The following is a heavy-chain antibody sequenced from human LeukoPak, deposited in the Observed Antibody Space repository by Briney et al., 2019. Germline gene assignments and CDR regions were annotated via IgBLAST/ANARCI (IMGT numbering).Heavy chain of an antibody. D-gene: IGHD3-22*01. V-gene: IGHV3-66*01. CDR1: GFTVSSSY. Sequence: GGSLRLSCAASGFTVSSSYMSWVRQAPRQELEWVSVIYSGGSTYYADSVKGRFAISRDNSQNTLYLQMNSLRAEDTAVYYCARGSHYDSSGFTLFDLWGRGTLVTVSS. CDR3: ARGSHYDSSGFTLFDL. CDR2: IYSGGST. J-gene: IGHJ2*01.